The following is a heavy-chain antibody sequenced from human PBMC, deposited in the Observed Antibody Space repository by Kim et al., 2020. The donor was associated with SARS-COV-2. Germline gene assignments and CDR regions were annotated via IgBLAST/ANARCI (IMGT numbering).Heavy chain of an antibody. CDR3: ARDIVGYCSGGSCYGLDY. D-gene: IGHD2-15*01. CDR1: GFTFSSYS. CDR2: ISSSSSYI. V-gene: IGHV3-21*01. Sequence: GGSLRLSCAASGFTFSSYSMNWVRQAPGKGLEWVSSISSSSSYIYYADSVKGRFTISRDNAKNSLYLQMNSLRAEDTAVYYCARDIVGYCSGGSCYGLDYWGQGTLVTVSS. J-gene: IGHJ4*02.